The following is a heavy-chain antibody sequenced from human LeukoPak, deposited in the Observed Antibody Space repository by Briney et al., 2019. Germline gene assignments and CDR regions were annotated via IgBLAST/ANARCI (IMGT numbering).Heavy chain of an antibody. D-gene: IGHD6-6*01. J-gene: IGHJ6*03. CDR1: GFTFSSYS. Sequence: GGSLRLSCAASGFTFSSYSMNWVRQAPGKGLEWVSSISSSSSYIYYADSVKGRFTISRDNAKNSLYLQMNSLRAEDTAVYYCARVREVAARDVYYYMDVRGKGTTVTVSS. CDR3: ARVREVAARDVYYYMDV. CDR2: ISSSSSYI. V-gene: IGHV3-21*01.